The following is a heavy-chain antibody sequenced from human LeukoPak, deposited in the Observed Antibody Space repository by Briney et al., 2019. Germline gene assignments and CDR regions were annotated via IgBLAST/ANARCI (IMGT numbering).Heavy chain of an antibody. CDR2: ISYDGSNK. V-gene: IGHV3-30*01. Sequence: GGSLRLSCAASGFTFSSYAMHWVRQAPGKGLEWVAVISYDGSNKYYADSVKGRFTISRDNSKNTLYLQMNSLRAEDTAVYYCARDQDGYNYFDYWGQGTLVTV. D-gene: IGHD5-24*01. CDR3: ARDQDGYNYFDY. CDR1: GFTFSSYA. J-gene: IGHJ4*02.